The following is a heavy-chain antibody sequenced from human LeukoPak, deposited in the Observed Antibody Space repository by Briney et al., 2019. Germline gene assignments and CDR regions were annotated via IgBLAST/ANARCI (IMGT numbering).Heavy chain of an antibody. Sequence: VGSLRLSCAASGFTFSNYPMSWVPHTPLKGLEWVSTISGTGSSTNYADSVKGRFTISRDNSKNTLYLQMNSLRAEDTAVYYCAKDLGGSGTFYKDLDYWGQETLVTVSP. CDR1: GFTFSNYP. V-gene: IGHV3-23*01. CDR2: ISGTGSST. D-gene: IGHD3-10*01. J-gene: IGHJ4*02. CDR3: AKDLGGSGTFYKDLDY.